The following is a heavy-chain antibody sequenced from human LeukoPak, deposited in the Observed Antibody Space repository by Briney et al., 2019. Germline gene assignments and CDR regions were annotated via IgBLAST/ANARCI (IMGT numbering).Heavy chain of an antibody. CDR1: GYTFTNYD. Sequence: ASVKVSCKASGYTFTNYDINWVRQAPGQGLEWMGWMNPNGTNIGYSQKFQGRVTMTRNTSISTAYVELSSLRAEDTAVYFCARDGRGGYFDNWGQGTLVTVSS. CDR3: ARDGRGGYFDN. V-gene: IGHV1-8*01. D-gene: IGHD1-26*01. J-gene: IGHJ4*02. CDR2: MNPNGTNI.